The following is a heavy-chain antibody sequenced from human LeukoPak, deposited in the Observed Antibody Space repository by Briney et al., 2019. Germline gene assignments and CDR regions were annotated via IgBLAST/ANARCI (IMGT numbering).Heavy chain of an antibody. V-gene: IGHV3-30*02. CDR1: GFFLSNSG. J-gene: IGHJ4*02. CDR2: LLYDGNNE. CDR3: AKDGLYCTGGSCYNMLNS. D-gene: IGHD2-15*01. Sequence: GGSLRLSCAASGFFLSNSGVHCVRHSPGKRLEWGAILLYDGNNEYYADSVKGRFTASRDNSENTLYLQINSLRSEDTAVYYCAKDGLYCTGGSCYNMLNSWGKGTLVIVS.